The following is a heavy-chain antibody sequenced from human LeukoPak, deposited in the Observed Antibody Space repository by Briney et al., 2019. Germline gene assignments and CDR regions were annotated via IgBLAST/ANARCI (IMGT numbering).Heavy chain of an antibody. Sequence: ASVKVSCKASGYTFTGYYMHWVRQAPGQGLEWMGWINPNSGGTNYAQKFQGRVTMTGDTSISTAYMELSRLRSDDTAVYYCARSYSSSWYSWGPFDYWGQGTLVTVSS. CDR3: ARSYSSSWYSWGPFDY. CDR1: GYTFTGYY. J-gene: IGHJ4*02. D-gene: IGHD6-13*01. CDR2: INPNSGGT. V-gene: IGHV1-2*02.